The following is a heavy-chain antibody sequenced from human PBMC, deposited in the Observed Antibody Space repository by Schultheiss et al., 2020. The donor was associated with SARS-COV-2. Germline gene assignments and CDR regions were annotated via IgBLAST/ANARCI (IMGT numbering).Heavy chain of an antibody. CDR1: GGSISSVDYY. D-gene: IGHD4-11*01. CDR3: ARLAMVPMGDYSNNYYGMDV. V-gene: IGHV4-31*01. J-gene: IGHJ6*02. Sequence: SQTLSLTCTVSGGSISSVDYYWGWIRQPPGKGLEWIGSIYYSGSTYYNPSLKSLVTISVDTSKNQFSLKLSSVTAADTAVYYCARLAMVPMGDYSNNYYGMDVWGQGTTVTVSS. CDR2: IYYSGST.